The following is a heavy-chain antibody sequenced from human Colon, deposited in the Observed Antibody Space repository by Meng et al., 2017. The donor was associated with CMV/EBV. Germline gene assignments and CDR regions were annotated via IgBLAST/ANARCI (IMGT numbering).Heavy chain of an antibody. D-gene: IGHD5-18*01. V-gene: IGHV1-2*02. CDR1: GYTFTAYY. CDR3: ARAVDTVVPKRTDAIDL. J-gene: IGHJ3*01. CDR2: INPSSGVT. Sequence: ASVKVSCKASGYTFTAYYIHWVRQAPGQRLEWMGWINPSSGVTNYAQMFQGRFTMTRDTSISTGYMELNILTSDDTAVYFCARAVDTVVPKRTDAIDLWGQGTMVTVSS.